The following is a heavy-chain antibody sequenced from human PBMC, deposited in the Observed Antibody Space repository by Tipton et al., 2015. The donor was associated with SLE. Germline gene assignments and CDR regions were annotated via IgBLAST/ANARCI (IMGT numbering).Heavy chain of an antibody. CDR3: ARDMVGATRWLDY. J-gene: IGHJ4*02. V-gene: IGHV3-33*08. D-gene: IGHD1-26*01. CDR1: GFSFNSYA. Sequence: SLRLSCAASGFSFNSYAMSWVRQAPGKGLEWVAVIWYDGSNKYYADSVKGRFTISRDNSKNTLYLQMNSLRAEDTAVYYCARDMVGATRWLDYWGQGTLVTVSS. CDR2: IWYDGSNK.